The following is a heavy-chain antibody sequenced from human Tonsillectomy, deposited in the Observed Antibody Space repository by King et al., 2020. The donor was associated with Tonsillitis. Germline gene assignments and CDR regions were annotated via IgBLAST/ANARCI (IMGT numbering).Heavy chain of an antibody. Sequence: VQLVQSGGGLVQPGGSLRLSCAASGFTFSSYAMSWVRQAPGKGLEWVSANSGSGGSTYYADSVKGRFTISRDNSKNTLYLQMNSLRAEDTAVYYCAKGDCSSTSCYFYYYYYGMDVWGQGTTVTVSS. CDR2: NSGSGGST. V-gene: IGHV3-23*04. CDR1: GFTFSSYA. D-gene: IGHD2-2*01. J-gene: IGHJ6*02. CDR3: AKGDCSSTSCYFYYYYYGMDV.